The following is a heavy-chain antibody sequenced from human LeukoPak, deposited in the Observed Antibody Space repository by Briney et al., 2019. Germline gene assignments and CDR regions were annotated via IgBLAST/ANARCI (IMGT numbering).Heavy chain of an antibody. CDR1: GYSISSGYY. V-gene: IGHV4-38-2*02. D-gene: IGHD3-9*01. Sequence: KASETLSLTCTVSGYSISSGYYWAWIRQPPGKGLEWIGSIFHTGSTYHNPSLKSRVTISVDTSKNQFSLKLSSVTAADTAVYYCARKRGRRYFDWFPSRGWFDPWGQGTLVTVSS. J-gene: IGHJ5*02. CDR2: IFHTGST. CDR3: ARKRGRRYFDWFPSRGWFDP.